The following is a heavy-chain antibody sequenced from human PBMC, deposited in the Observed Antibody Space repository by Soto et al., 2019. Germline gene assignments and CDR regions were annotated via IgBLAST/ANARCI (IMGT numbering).Heavy chain of an antibody. CDR1: GFTFSSYG. CDR2: ISYDGSNK. D-gene: IGHD3-3*01. CDR3: AKDGKYYDFWSGYYKGYYYYMDV. V-gene: IGHV3-30*18. J-gene: IGHJ6*03. Sequence: GGSLRLSCAASGFTFSSYGMHWVRQAPGKGLEWVAVISYDGSNKYYADSVKGRFTISRDNSKNTLYLQMNSLRAEDTAVYYCAKDGKYYDFWSGYYKGYYYYMDVWGKGTTVTVSS.